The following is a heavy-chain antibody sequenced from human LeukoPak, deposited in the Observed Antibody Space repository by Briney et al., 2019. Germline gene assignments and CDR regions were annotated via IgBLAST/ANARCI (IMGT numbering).Heavy chain of an antibody. V-gene: IGHV3-23*01. CDR1: GFIFSDYN. D-gene: IGHD6-19*01. CDR2: ISGSGGST. CDR3: AKGSSGWYREFDY. Sequence: GGSLRLSCAASGFIFSDYNMSWVRQAPGKGLEWVSAISGSGGSTYYADSVKGRFTISRDNSKNTLYLQMNSLRAEDTAVYYCAKGSSGWYREFDYWGQGTLVTVSS. J-gene: IGHJ4*02.